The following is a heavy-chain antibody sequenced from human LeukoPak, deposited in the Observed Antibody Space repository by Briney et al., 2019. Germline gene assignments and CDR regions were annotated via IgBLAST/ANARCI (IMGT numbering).Heavy chain of an antibody. Sequence: GGSLRLSCAASGFTVSSSYMTWVRQAPGKGLEWVSIIYSGGNTYYADSVQGRFTISGDNSKNTLYLQMNSLRAEDTAVYHCASSREATSNWFVYWGQGTLVTVSS. V-gene: IGHV3-66*01. CDR2: IYSGGNT. D-gene: IGHD2-2*01. CDR1: GFTVSSSY. J-gene: IGHJ5*01. CDR3: ASSREATSNWFVY.